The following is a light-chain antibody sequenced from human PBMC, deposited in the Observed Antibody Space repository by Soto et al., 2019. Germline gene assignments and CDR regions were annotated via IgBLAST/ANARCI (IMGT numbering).Light chain of an antibody. V-gene: IGKV1-5*03. Sequence: DIQMNQSPSTLSASVGDRVTITCRASQSISNLLAWYQQKPGRAPTLLIYKASTLESGVPSRFSGSGSGTEFSLTISSLQPDDSATYYCQQYSSYPLTFGQGTRLEIK. CDR1: QSISNL. CDR2: KAS. CDR3: QQYSSYPLT. J-gene: IGKJ5*01.